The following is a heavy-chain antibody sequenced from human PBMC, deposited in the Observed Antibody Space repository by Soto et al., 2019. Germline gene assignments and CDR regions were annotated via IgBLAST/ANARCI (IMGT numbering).Heavy chain of an antibody. CDR1: GGSFSGYY. Sequence: PSETLSLTCAVSGGSFSGYYWGWVRQPPGKGLEWVGEINYSGSTNYNPSLKRRVTISVDTSKNQVSLKVTSVTAADTAMYYCSRRNSSYALDVWGQGTTVTVSS. J-gene: IGHJ6*02. CDR2: INYSGST. V-gene: IGHV4-34*01. CDR3: SRRNSSYALDV.